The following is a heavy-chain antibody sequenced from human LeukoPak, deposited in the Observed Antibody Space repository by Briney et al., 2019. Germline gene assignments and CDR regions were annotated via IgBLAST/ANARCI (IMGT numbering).Heavy chain of an antibody. V-gene: IGHV4-34*01. D-gene: IGHD2-21*01. CDR2: INHSGST. CDR1: GGSFSGYY. Sequence: PSEALSPTCAVYGGSFSGYYWSWIRQPPGKGLEWIGEINHSGSTNYNPSLKSRVTISVDTSKNQFSLKLSSVTAADTAVYYCARGRGHSPYYYYYYMDVWGKGTTVTVSS. CDR3: ARGRGHSPYYYYYYMDV. J-gene: IGHJ6*03.